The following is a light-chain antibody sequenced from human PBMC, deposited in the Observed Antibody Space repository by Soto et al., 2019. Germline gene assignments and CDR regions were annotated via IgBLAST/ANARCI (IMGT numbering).Light chain of an antibody. CDR2: DAS. CDR1: QSVRSS. J-gene: IGKJ4*01. V-gene: IGKV3-11*01. Sequence: EIVLTQSPATLSLSPGDRATLSCRASQSVRSSLAWFQQKPGQAPRLLIYDASKWATGIPARFSGSASGADFSLSISSLEHCDFAVYYCQQRADCSPEHTFGGWTKVEIK. CDR3: QQRADCSPEHT.